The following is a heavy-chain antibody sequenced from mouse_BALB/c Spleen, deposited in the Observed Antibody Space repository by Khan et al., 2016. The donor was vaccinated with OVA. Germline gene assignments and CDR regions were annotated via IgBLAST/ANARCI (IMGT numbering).Heavy chain of an antibody. D-gene: IGHD1-1*01. CDR3: ARAVTITTVVATDFDY. CDR2: ISYSGRT. V-gene: IGHV3-2*02. CDR1: GYSITSDYA. J-gene: IGHJ2*01. Sequence: EVQLQESGPGLVKPSQSLSLTCTVTGYSITSDYAWNWIRQFPGNKLEWMGYISYSGRTSYNPSLKSRIPITRDTSKNQFFLQFNSVTTEDTATDDCARAVTITTVVATDFDYWCQGTTLTVSS.